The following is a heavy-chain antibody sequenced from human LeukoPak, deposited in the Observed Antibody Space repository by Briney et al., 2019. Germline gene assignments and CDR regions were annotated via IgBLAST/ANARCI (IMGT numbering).Heavy chain of an antibody. D-gene: IGHD4-17*01. J-gene: IGHJ4*02. Sequence: GGSLRLSCAASGFTFSSYWMSWVRQAPGKGLEWVANIKQDGSEKYYVDSVKGRFTISRDNAKNSLYLQVNGLRAEDTAVYYCARFGSTRQLPYGDYVGYWGQGTLVTVSS. CDR1: GFTFSSYW. CDR3: ARFGSTRQLPYGDYVGY. CDR2: IKQDGSEK. V-gene: IGHV3-7*01.